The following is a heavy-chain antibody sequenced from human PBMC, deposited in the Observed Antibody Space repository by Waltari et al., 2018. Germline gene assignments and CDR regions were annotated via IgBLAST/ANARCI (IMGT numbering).Heavy chain of an antibody. Sequence: QVLLVQSGAEVKKPGASVKVSCKASGYTFSSYAMHWVRQAPGQRLEWMGWINVGNNNTKDSQKFQDRVTIIRDTSASTAFLELTSLTSEDTAVYYCARSIAVSGARFDFWGQGTLVTVSS. J-gene: IGHJ4*02. CDR3: ARSIAVSGARFDF. V-gene: IGHV1-3*01. D-gene: IGHD6-19*01. CDR2: INVGNNNT. CDR1: GYTFSSYA.